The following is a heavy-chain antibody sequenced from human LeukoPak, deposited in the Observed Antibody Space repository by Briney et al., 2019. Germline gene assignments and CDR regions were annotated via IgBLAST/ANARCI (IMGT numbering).Heavy chain of an antibody. V-gene: IGHV4-34*01. CDR3: ARDRGAMVIFDY. CDR1: GGSFSGYY. Sequence: SETLSLTCAVYGGSFSGYYWSWIRQPPGKGLEWIGEINHSGSTNYNPSLKSRVTISVDTSKNQFSLKLSSVTAADTAVYYCARDRGAMVIFDYWGQGTLVTVSS. D-gene: IGHD3-10*01. CDR2: INHSGST. J-gene: IGHJ4*02.